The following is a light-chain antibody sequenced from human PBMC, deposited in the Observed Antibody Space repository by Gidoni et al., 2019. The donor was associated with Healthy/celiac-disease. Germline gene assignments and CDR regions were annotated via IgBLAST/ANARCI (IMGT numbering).Light chain of an antibody. CDR2: AAS. V-gene: IGKV1-39*01. CDR3: QQSYSTRWT. Sequence: DIQMTQSPSSLSASVGNRVTITCRASQSISSYLNWYQQQPGKAPNLLIYAASSLQSGVPSRFSGRGSGTDFTLTISSLQPEDFATYYCQQSYSTRWTFGQGTKVEIK. CDR1: QSISSY. J-gene: IGKJ1*01.